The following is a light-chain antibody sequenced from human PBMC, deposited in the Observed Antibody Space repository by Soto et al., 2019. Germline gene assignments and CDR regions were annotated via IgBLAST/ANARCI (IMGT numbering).Light chain of an antibody. CDR1: HSVTSDY. J-gene: IGKJ1*01. Sequence: EIVLTQSPGTLSLSPGETATLSCRASHSVTSDYLAWFQHKPGQPPRLVIYHASTKATGTPARFSGRGSGTDFTLTISSQEPEDLAMYYCQQYGSAPRSFGQGTKVEI. V-gene: IGKV3-20*01. CDR3: QQYGSAPRS. CDR2: HAS.